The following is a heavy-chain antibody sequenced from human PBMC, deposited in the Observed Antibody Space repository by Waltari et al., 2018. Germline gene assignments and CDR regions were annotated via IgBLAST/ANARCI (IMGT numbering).Heavy chain of an antibody. CDR2: IYYSGST. Sequence: VSGGSIRSYYWSWIRQPPGKGLEWIGYIYYSGSTNYNPSIKSRVTISVDTSKNQFPLKLSSVTAADTAVYYCASYKGDAFDIWGQGTMVTVSS. D-gene: IGHD1-1*01. CDR1: GGSIRSYY. V-gene: IGHV4-59*01. J-gene: IGHJ3*02. CDR3: ASYKGDAFDI.